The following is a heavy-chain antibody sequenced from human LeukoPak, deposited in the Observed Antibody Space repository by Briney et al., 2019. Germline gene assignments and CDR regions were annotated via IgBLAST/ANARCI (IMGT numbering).Heavy chain of an antibody. CDR3: ARRAYYYDSSGYYYSEWFDP. CDR1: GYSISSGYY. Sequence: SETLTLTCAVSGYSISSGYYWGWIRQPPGKGLEWIGGIYHSGSTYYNPSLKSRVTISVDTSKNQFSLKLSSVTAADTAVYYCARRAYYYDSSGYYYSEWFDPWGQGTLVTVSS. J-gene: IGHJ5*02. CDR2: IYHSGST. V-gene: IGHV4-38-2*01. D-gene: IGHD3-22*01.